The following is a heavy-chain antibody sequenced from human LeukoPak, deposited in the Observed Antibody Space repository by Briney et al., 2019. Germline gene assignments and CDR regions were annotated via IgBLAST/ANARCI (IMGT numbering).Heavy chain of an antibody. CDR3: ARHGPYSNYAY. CDR2: IYYSGST. Sequence: SETLSLTCTVSGGSISSSSYYWGWIRQPPGKGLEWIGGIYYSGSTYYNPSLKSRVTISVDTSKNQFSLKLSSVTAADTAVYYCARHGPYSNYAYWGQGTLVTVSS. J-gene: IGHJ4*02. D-gene: IGHD4-11*01. CDR1: GGSISSSSYY. V-gene: IGHV4-39*01.